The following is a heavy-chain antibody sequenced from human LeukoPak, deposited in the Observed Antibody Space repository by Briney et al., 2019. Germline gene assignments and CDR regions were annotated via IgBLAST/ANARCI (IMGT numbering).Heavy chain of an antibody. CDR1: GFTFSSYG. CDR3: AKDLATPTNYYYYYMDV. J-gene: IGHJ6*03. Sequence: TGGSLRLSCAASGFTFSSYGMHWVRKAPGKGLEWVAFIRYDGSNKYYADSVKGRFTISRDNSKNTLYLQMNSLRAEDTAVYYCAKDLATPTNYYYYYMDVWGKGTTVTISS. CDR2: IRYDGSNK. V-gene: IGHV3-30*02.